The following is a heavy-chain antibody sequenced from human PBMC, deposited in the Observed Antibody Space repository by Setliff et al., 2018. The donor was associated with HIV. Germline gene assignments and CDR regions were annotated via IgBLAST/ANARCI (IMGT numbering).Heavy chain of an antibody. J-gene: IGHJ4*02. V-gene: IGHV3-30*02. CDR3: ARGEPTILIEPAAFFDH. Sequence: SLRLSCAVSGFTFISYGMYWVRQAPGKGLEWVAFIRYDGSYRYYVDSVKGRFTISRDNSKNTMFLQMNSLRVEDTAIYYCARGEPTILIEPAAFFDHWGQGTLVTVSS. D-gene: IGHD2-2*01. CDR2: IRYDGSYR. CDR1: GFTFISYG.